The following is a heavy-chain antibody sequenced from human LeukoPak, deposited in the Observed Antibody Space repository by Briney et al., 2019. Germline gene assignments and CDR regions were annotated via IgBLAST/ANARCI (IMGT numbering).Heavy chain of an antibody. CDR3: AREHCSSTSCPYFDY. Sequence: SETLSLTCTVSGGSISSHYWSWIRQPPGKGLEWIGYIYYSGSTNYNPSLKSRVTISVDTSKNQFSLKLSSVTAADTAVYYCAREHCSSTSCPYFDYWGQGTLVTASS. D-gene: IGHD2-2*01. CDR2: IYYSGST. J-gene: IGHJ4*02. V-gene: IGHV4-59*11. CDR1: GGSISSHY.